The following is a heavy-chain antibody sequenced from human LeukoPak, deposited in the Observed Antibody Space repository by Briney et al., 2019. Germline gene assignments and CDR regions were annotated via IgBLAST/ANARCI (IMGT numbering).Heavy chain of an antibody. CDR3: AKQLGYCSDGSCYLPY. J-gene: IGHJ4*02. D-gene: IGHD2-15*01. Sequence: GGSLRLSCAASGFTFSSSAMSWVRQAPGKGLEWVSAISNNGGYTYYADSVQGRFTISRDNSKSTLCLQMNSLRAEDTAVYYCAKQLGYCSDGSCYLPYWGQGTLVTVFS. CDR1: GFTFSSSA. CDR2: ISNNGGYT. V-gene: IGHV3-23*01.